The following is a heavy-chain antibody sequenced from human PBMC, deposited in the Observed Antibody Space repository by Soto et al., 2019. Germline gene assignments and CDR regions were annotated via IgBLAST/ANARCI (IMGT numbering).Heavy chain of an antibody. D-gene: IGHD3-9*01. Sequence: ASVKVACKASGYTFTSDDINWVRQANGQGLEWMGWMNPNSGNTGYAQKFQGRVTMTRNTSISTAYMELSSLRSEDTAVYYCARGLYDILTGYYDYWGQGTLVTVSS. CDR3: ARGLYDILTGYYDY. CDR1: GYTFTSDD. J-gene: IGHJ4*02. V-gene: IGHV1-8*01. CDR2: MNPNSGNT.